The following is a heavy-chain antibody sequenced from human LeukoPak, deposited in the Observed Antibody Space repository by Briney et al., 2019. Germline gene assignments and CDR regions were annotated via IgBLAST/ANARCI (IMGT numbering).Heavy chain of an antibody. D-gene: IGHD6-13*01. CDR1: GGSISSGGYY. CDR2: IYYSGST. J-gene: IGHJ4*02. V-gene: IGHV4-31*03. CDR3: AREAAAAPALDY. Sequence: SQTLSLTCTVSGGSISSGGYYWSWIRQHPGKGLEWIGYIYYSGSTYYNPSLKSRVTISVDTSKNQFSLKLSSVTAADTAVYYCAREAAAAPALDYWGQRTLVTVSS.